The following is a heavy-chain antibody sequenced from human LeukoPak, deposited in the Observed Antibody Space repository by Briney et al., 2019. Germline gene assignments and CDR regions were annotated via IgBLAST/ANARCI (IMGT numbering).Heavy chain of an antibody. Sequence: PSETLSLTCTVSGGSISSYYWSWIRQPPGKGLEWIGYIYYSGSTNYNPSLKSRVTISVDTSKNQFSLRLSSVTAADMAVYYCARGYSYGFDYWGQGTLVTVSS. CDR1: GGSISSYY. CDR2: IYYSGST. CDR3: ARGYSYGFDY. D-gene: IGHD5-18*01. J-gene: IGHJ4*02. V-gene: IGHV4-59*01.